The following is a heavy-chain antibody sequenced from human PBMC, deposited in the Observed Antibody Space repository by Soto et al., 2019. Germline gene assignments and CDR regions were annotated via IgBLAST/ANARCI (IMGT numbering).Heavy chain of an antibody. CDR3: ARARSEYYYDSSGSRFDI. CDR2: IIPIFGTA. D-gene: IGHD3-22*01. J-gene: IGHJ3*02. CDR1: GGTFSSYA. V-gene: IGHV1-69*13. Sequence: SVKVSCKASGGTFSSYAISWVRQAPGQGLEWMGGIIPIFGTANYAQKFQGRVTIIADESTSTAYMELSSLRSEDTAVYYCARARSEYYYDSSGSRFDIWGQGTMVTVSS.